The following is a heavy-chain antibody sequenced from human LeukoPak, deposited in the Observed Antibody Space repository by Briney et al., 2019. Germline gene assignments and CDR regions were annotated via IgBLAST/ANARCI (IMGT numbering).Heavy chain of an antibody. V-gene: IGHV3-21*01. J-gene: IGHJ4*02. CDR1: GFTFRNYA. Sequence: PGGSLRLSCVGSGFTFRNYAMNWVRQAPGKGLEWVSSISSSRNYIYYADSLKGRFTISRDNAKNSLYLQMNSLRAEDTAVYYCARDLGVGPTSYYFDYWGQGTLVTVSS. CDR2: ISSSRNYI. D-gene: IGHD1-26*01. CDR3: ARDLGVGPTSYYFDY.